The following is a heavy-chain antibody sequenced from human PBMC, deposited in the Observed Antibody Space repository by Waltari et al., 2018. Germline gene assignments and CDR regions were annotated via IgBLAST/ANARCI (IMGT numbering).Heavy chain of an antibody. V-gene: IGHV4-59*01. D-gene: IGHD1-20*01. CDR3: ARISPFYNWIPFDY. J-gene: IGHJ4*02. CDR1: GGSISSYY. Sequence: QVQLQESGPGLVKPSETLSLTCTVSGGSISSYYWSWLRQPPGKGLEWIGYIYYSGSTNYNPSPKSRVTISVDTSKNQFSLKLSSVTAADTAVYYCARISPFYNWIPFDYWGQGTLVTVSS. CDR2: IYYSGST.